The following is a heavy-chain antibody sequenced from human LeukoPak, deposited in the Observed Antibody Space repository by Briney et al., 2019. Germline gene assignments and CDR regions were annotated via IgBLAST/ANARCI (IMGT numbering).Heavy chain of an antibody. Sequence: GASVKVSCKASGYTFTAYYMHWVRQAPGQGLEWMGWINPNSGNTNYAQKFQGRVTMTRDTSISTAYMELSRLRSDDTAVYYCARPNSVGPTVYFDYWGQGTLLTVSS. D-gene: IGHD1-26*01. V-gene: IGHV1-2*02. J-gene: IGHJ4*02. CDR2: INPNSGNT. CDR1: GYTFTAYY. CDR3: ARPNSVGPTVYFDY.